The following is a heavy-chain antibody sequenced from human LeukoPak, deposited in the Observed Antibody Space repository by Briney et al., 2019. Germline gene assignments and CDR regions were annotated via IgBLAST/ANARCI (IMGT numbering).Heavy chain of an antibody. D-gene: IGHD3-22*01. J-gene: IGHJ5*02. CDR2: ISAYNGNT. V-gene: IGHV1-18*01. CDR3: AVDYYDSSGYPKPNWFDP. Sequence: ASVKVSCKASGYTFTSYGISWVRQAPGQGLEWMGWISAYNGNTNYAQKLQGRVTVTTDTSTSTAYMELRSLRSEDTAVYYCAVDYYDSSGYPKPNWFDPWGQGTLVTVSS. CDR1: GYTFTSYG.